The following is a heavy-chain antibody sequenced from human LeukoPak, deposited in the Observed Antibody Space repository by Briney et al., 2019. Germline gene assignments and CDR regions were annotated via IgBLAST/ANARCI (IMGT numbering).Heavy chain of an antibody. D-gene: IGHD2-2*01. CDR3: TRESRPFCPFAY. CDR1: GGSISSYY. V-gene: IGHV4-59*01. CDR2: IYDSGST. J-gene: IGHJ4*02. Sequence: SETLSLTCTVSGGSISSYYWSWIRQPPGKGLEWIGNIYDSGSTNYNPSLKSRATISVDTSKNQCSLKLSSVTAADTAVYYCTRESRPFCPFAYWGQGVLVTVSS.